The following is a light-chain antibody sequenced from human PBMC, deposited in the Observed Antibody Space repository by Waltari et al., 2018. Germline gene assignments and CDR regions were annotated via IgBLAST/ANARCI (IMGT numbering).Light chain of an antibody. J-gene: IGKJ3*01. CDR3: QQGYNTPFT. CDR2: AAS. CDR1: QGLNNW. Sequence: DIQMTQSPSSLSASVGDKVTITCRASQGLNNWLAWYQQKPGKAPKLLIYAASNLQSGVSSRFSGSGPGTVYTLNISSLQPEDFAFYYCQQGYNTPFTFGPGTKVYIK. V-gene: IGKV1-12*01.